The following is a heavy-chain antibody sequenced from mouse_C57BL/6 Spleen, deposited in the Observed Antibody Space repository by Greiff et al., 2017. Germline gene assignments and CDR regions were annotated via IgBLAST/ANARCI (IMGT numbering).Heavy chain of an antibody. CDR2: IYPGDGAT. CDR3: ARGGYDYDAGFDY. Sequence: VQLQQSGAELVKPGASVKISCKASGYAFSSYWMNWVKQRPGKGLEWIGQIYPGDGATNYNGKFKGKATLTADKSSSTAYMQISSLTSEDSAVYFCARGGYDYDAGFDYWGQGTTLTVSS. V-gene: IGHV1-80*01. D-gene: IGHD2-4*01. J-gene: IGHJ2*01. CDR1: GYAFSSYW.